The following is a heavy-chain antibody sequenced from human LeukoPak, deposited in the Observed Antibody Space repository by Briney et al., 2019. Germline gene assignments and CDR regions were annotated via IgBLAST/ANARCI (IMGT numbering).Heavy chain of an antibody. CDR2: ISSDSNYI. J-gene: IGHJ4*02. D-gene: IGHD2-15*01. CDR1: GFTFSSYS. V-gene: IGHV3-21*01. CDR3: TRDVARISDY. Sequence: GRSLRLSCAASGFTFSSYSMNWVRQTSGKGLEWVSAISSDSNYIYYADSVKGRFTISRDNAKSSLYLQMNSLRAEDTAVYYCTRDVARISDYWGQGALVTVSS.